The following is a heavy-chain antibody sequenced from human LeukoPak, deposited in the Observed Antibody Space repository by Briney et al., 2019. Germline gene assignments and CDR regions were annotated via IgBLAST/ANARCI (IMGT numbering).Heavy chain of an antibody. D-gene: IGHD2/OR15-2a*01. CDR2: ISGSGGST. V-gene: IGHV3-23*01. J-gene: IGHJ4*02. CDR3: AKGPLLWN. Sequence: GGSLRLSCAASGLTFSSSAMNWVRQAPGKGLEWVSAISGSGGSTYYADSVKGRFTISRDNSRNTLYLQMNSLRAEDTAVYYCAKGPLLWNWGQGTLVTVSS. CDR1: GLTFSSSA.